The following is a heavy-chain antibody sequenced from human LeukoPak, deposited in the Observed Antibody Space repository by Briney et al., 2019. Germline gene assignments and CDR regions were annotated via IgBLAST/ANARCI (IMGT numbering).Heavy chain of an antibody. CDR1: GFTFSSYG. J-gene: IGHJ4*02. CDR2: IWYGGSNK. Sequence: GGSLRLSCAASGFTFSSYGMHWVRQAPGKGLEWVAVIWYGGSNKYYADSVKGRFTISRDNSKNTLYLQMNSLRAEDTAVYYCAKFIAAAGEYYFDYWGQGTLVTVSS. CDR3: AKFIAAAGEYYFDY. V-gene: IGHV3-33*06. D-gene: IGHD6-13*01.